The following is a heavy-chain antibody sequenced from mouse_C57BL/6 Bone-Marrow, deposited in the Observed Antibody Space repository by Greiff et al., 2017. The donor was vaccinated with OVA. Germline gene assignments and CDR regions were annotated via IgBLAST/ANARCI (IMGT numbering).Heavy chain of an antibody. CDR2: IDPSDSYT. CDR3: ARESLLWPYYFDY. J-gene: IGHJ2*01. CDR1: GYTFTSYW. Sequence: QVHVKQPGAELVKPGASVKLSCKASGYTFTSYWMQWVKQRPGQGLEWIGEIDPSDSYTNYNQKFKGKATLTVDTSSSTAYMQLSSLTSEDSAVYYCARESLLWPYYFDYWGQGTTLTVSS. V-gene: IGHV1-50*01. D-gene: IGHD2-10*01.